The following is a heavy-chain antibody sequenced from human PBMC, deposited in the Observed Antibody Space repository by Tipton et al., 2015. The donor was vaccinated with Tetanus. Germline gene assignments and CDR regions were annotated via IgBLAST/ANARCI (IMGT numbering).Heavy chain of an antibody. CDR1: GYTFSTFW. D-gene: IGHD6-13*01. V-gene: IGHV5-51*01. J-gene: IGHJ4*02. Sequence: VQLVQSGAEVKKPGESLKISCKGSGYTFSTFWIGWVRQMPGKGLEWMGIIWPGDSDARYSPSFQGLVTISVDTSISTAYLQWTSLKASDTAMYFCARFAFRAAAAPFESWGQGTLVTVSS. CDR3: ARFAFRAAAAPFES. CDR2: IWPGDSDA.